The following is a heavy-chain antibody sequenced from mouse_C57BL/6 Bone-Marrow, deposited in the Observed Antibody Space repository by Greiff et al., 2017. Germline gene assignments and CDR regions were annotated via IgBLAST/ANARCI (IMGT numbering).Heavy chain of an antibody. CDR1: GYTFTSYW. CDR3: TRGVCDGYYRY. J-gene: IGHJ2*01. D-gene: IGHD2-3*01. Sequence: VQLQQSGTVLARPGASVKMSCKTSGYTFTSYWLHWVKQRPGQGLEWIGAIYPGNSDTSYNQKFKGKAKLTAVTSASTAYMELSSLTNEDSAVYYCTRGVCDGYYRYWGQGTTLTVSS. CDR2: IYPGNSDT. V-gene: IGHV1-5*01.